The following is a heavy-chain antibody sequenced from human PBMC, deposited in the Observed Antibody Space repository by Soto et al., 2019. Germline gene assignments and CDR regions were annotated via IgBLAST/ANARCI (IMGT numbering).Heavy chain of an antibody. J-gene: IGHJ4*02. CDR1: GGTFSTYA. Sequence: SVKVSCKASGGTFSTYAINWVRQVPGQGLEWMGGIIPRSGTANYAQKFQGRVTFSADTSSTAVYMELSSLRSEATAVYYCERDKTGTIVPYFDYWGQGSLVTVCS. V-gene: IGHV1-69*06. D-gene: IGHD1-7*01. CDR2: IIPRSGTA. CDR3: ERDKTGTIVPYFDY.